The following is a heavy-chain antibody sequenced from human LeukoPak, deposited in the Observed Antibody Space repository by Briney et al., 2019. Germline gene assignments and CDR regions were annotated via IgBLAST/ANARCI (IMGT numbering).Heavy chain of an antibody. CDR3: AREGSSDDYYYYYMDV. CDR2: INHSGST. J-gene: IGHJ6*03. Sequence: SETLSLTCAVYGGSFSGYYWSWIRQPPGKGLEWIGEINHSGSTNYNPSLKSRVTISVDTSKNQFSLKLSSVTAADTAVYYCAREGSSDDYYYYYMDVWGKGTTVIVSS. D-gene: IGHD3-10*01. V-gene: IGHV4-34*01. CDR1: GGSFSGYY.